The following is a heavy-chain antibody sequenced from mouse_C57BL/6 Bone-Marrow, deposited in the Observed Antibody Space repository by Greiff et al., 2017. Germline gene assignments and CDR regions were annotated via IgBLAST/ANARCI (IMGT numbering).Heavy chain of an antibody. CDR3: ARSYDYDDYTMDY. J-gene: IGHJ4*01. V-gene: IGHV1-64*01. CDR1: GYTFTNYW. CDR2: MHPNGGSP. Sequence: QVQLQQPGAELVKPGASVKLSCKASGYTFTNYWMHWVKQRPGQGLEWIGMMHPNGGSPDYNEKFKSEATLSVDKSSRTAYMELSSLTSEDSAVYCWARSYDYDDYTMDYWGQGTSVTVSS. D-gene: IGHD2-4*01.